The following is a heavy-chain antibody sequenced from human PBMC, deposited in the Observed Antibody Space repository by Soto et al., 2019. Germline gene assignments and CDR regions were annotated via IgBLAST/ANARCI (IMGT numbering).Heavy chain of an antibody. CDR1: GYTFPGYY. J-gene: IGHJ4*02. Sequence: ASVKRSCKASGYTFPGYYMHWVQQAPGQGLEWMGWINPNSGGTNYAQKFQARATMTRDTSISTAYMELSRLRSDDTAVYYCARDGDRYSGYVFDYWGQGTLVTVSS. CDR2: INPNSGGT. CDR3: ARDGDRYSGYVFDY. D-gene: IGHD5-12*01. V-gene: IGHV1-2*02.